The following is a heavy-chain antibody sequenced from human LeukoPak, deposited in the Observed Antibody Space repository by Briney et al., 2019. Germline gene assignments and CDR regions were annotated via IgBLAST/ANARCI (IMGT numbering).Heavy chain of an antibody. Sequence: ASVKVSCKVSGYTLTELSMHWVRQAPGKGLEWMGGFDPEDGETIYAQKFQGRVTMTEDTSTDTACMELSSLRSEDTAVYYCATDTRGGYMFSDVDTAMVTGYWGQGTRVTVPS. D-gene: IGHD5-18*01. J-gene: IGHJ4*02. CDR2: FDPEDGET. CDR1: GYTLTELS. CDR3: ATDTRGGYMFSDVDTAMVTGY. V-gene: IGHV1-24*01.